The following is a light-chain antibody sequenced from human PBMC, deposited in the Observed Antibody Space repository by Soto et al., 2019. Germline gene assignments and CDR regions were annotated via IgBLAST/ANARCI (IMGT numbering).Light chain of an antibody. CDR3: QRRSNWSTT. CDR1: QTVGSNY. J-gene: IGKJ1*01. V-gene: IGKV3D-20*02. CDR2: DAS. Sequence: EIVLTQSPVTLSLSPGQRATLSCRASQTVGSNYLAWYQQKPGQAPRLLIYDASNRATGIPARSSGSGSGTDFTLTISSLEPEDFAVYYCQRRSNWSTTFGQGAKVEIK.